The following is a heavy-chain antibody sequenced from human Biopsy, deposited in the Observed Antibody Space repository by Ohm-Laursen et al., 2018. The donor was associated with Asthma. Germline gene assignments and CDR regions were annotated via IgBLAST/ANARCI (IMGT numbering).Heavy chain of an antibody. Sequence: PSQTLSLTCTVSGGSVSSGSYYWSWIRQPPGKGLAWVSYISYSGSTDCNPSLKSRLTISMDTSKNQFSLKLSSVTAADTAVYYCARVPTTLRYFDLWGRGTLVTVSS. J-gene: IGHJ2*01. D-gene: IGHD2-15*01. V-gene: IGHV4-61*01. CDR3: ARVPTTLRYFDL. CDR1: GGSVSSGSYY. CDR2: ISYSGST.